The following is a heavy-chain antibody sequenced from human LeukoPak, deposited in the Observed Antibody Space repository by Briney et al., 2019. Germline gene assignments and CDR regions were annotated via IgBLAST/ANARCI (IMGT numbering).Heavy chain of an antibody. CDR1: GYTFTSYD. CDR2: MNPNSGNT. J-gene: IGHJ6*03. CDR3: ARSPSVAGKYYYYYYYMDV. D-gene: IGHD6-19*01. V-gene: IGHV1-8*03. Sequence: GASVKVSCKASGYTFTSYDINWVRQATGQGLEWMGWMNPNSGNTGYAQKFQGRVTITRNTSISTAYMELSSLRSEDTAVYYCARSPSVAGKYYYYYYYMDVWGKGPRSPSP.